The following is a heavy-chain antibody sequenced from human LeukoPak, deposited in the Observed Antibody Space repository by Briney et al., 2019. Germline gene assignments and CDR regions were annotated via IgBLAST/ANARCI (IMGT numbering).Heavy chain of an antibody. Sequence: ETLSLTCTVSGGSISSYYWSWIRQPPGKGLEWVSFIYSDNTHYSDSVKGRFTISRDNSKNTLYLQMNSLRAEDTAVYYCARRAGAYSHPYDYWGQGTLVTVSS. V-gene: IGHV3-53*01. J-gene: IGHJ4*02. CDR1: GGSISSYY. CDR2: IYSDNT. D-gene: IGHD4/OR15-4a*01. CDR3: ARRAGAYSHPYDY.